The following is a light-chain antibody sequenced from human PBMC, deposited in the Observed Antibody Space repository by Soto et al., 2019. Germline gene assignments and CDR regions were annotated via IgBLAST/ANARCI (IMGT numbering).Light chain of an antibody. CDR2: GNT. V-gene: IGLV1-40*01. CDR1: SSNIGADYD. Sequence: QSALTQPPSVSGAPGQRVSISCTGSSSNIGADYDVHWYQQLPGTAPKLLIYGNTNRPSGVPDRFSGSKSGTSASLAISGLQAEDEGDYYCQSYDSSVVFGGGTKLTVL. J-gene: IGLJ2*01. CDR3: QSYDSSVV.